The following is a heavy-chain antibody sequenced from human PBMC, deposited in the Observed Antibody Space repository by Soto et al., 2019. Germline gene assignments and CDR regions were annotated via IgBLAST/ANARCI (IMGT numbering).Heavy chain of an antibody. CDR3: ATNYGSGSAHFDY. CDR1: GGTFNFYS. CDR2: VIPMVGMS. D-gene: IGHD3-10*01. V-gene: IGHV1-69*02. Sequence: QVQLVQSGAEVKKPGSSVKVSCTASGGTFNFYSISWVQQAPGQGLEWVGRVIPMVGMSEYAQKFQGRVTITADKSTSTAYMNLRSLRSEDTAVYYCATNYGSGSAHFDYWGQGTLVTVSS. J-gene: IGHJ4*02.